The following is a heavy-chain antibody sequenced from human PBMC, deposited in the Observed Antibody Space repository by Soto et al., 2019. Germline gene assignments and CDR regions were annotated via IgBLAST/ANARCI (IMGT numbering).Heavy chain of an antibody. Sequence: QVQLQESGPGLVKPSQTLSLTCTVSGGSISSGGYYWSWIRQHPGKGLEWIGYIYYSGSTYYNPCLKSRVTIAVDTSKHQFSLEQCSVTAADTAVYYRARGVLGYCSGCSCYYFDHWGQGTLVTVSS. J-gene: IGHJ4*02. D-gene: IGHD2-15*01. V-gene: IGHV4-31*03. CDR3: ARGVLGYCSGCSCYYFDH. CDR1: GGSISSGGYY. CDR2: IYYSGST.